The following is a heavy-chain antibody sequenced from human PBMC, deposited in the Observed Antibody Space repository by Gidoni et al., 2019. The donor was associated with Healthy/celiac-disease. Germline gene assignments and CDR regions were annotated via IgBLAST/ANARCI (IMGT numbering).Heavy chain of an antibody. CDR2: INSDGSST. D-gene: IGHD1-26*01. CDR1: GFTFSSYW. J-gene: IGHJ4*02. V-gene: IGHV3-74*01. Sequence: EVQLVESGGGLVQPGGSLRLSCAASGFTFSSYWMHWVRQAPGKGLVWVSRINSDGSSTSYADAVKGRFTISRDNAKNTLYLQMNSLRAEDTAVYYCASIVGAQLGKKGKGMSDYWGQGTLVTVSS. CDR3: ASIVGAQLGKKGKGMSDY.